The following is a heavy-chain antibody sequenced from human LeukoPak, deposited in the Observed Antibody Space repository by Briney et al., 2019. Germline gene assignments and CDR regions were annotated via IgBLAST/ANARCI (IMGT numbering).Heavy chain of an antibody. CDR3: ARGNFGRSYNWFDP. V-gene: IGHV1-2*02. CDR1: GYTFTGYY. CDR2: INPNSGCT. Sequence: GASVKVSCKASGYTFTGYYMHWVRQAPGQGLEWMGWINPNSGCTNFAQKFQGRVTMTRDTSISTAFMELSRLRSDDTAVYYCARGNFGRSYNWFDPWGQGTLVTVSS. D-gene: IGHD3-10*01. J-gene: IGHJ5*02.